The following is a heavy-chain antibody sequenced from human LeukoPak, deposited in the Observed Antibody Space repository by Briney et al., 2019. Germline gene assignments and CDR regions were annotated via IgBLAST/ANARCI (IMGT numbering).Heavy chain of an antibody. D-gene: IGHD4-17*01. J-gene: IGHJ4*02. CDR2: INPNSGGT. CDR1: GYTFTSYY. Sequence: GASVKVSCKASGYTFTSYYMHWVRQAPGQGLEWMGWINPNSGGTNYAQKFQGWVTMTRDTSISTAYMELSRLRSDDTAVYYCARSTAYGDYDYWGQGTLATVSS. CDR3: ARSTAYGDYDY. V-gene: IGHV1-2*04.